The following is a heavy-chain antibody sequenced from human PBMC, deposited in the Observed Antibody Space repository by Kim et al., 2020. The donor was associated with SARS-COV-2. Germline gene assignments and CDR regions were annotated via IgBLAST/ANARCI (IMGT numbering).Heavy chain of an antibody. CDR3: ARDPAAMGLFDY. D-gene: IGHD5-18*01. V-gene: IGHV1-69*01. J-gene: IGHJ4*02. Sequence: NYAQKFAGGVTITADESTSTAYMELSSRRSEDTAVYYCARDPAAMGLFDYWGQGTLVTVSS.